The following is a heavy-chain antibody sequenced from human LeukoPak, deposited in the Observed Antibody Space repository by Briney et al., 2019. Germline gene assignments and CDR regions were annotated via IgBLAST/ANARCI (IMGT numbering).Heavy chain of an antibody. CDR3: ARVGRFLEWLLSTPNYYYYGMDV. D-gene: IGHD3-3*01. Sequence: ASVKVSCKASGGTFSSYAISWVRQAPGQGLEWMGGIIPIFGTANYAQKFQGRVTITADESTSTAYMELSSLRSEDTAVYYCARVGRFLEWLLSTPNYYYYGMDVWGQGTTVTVSS. CDR2: IIPIFGTA. CDR1: GGTFSSYA. V-gene: IGHV1-69*13. J-gene: IGHJ6*02.